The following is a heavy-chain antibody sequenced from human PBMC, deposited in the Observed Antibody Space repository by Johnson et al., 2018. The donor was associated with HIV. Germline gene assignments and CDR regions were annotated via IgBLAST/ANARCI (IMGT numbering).Heavy chain of an antibody. CDR2: ISYHGSNK. CDR1: GFIFSRYA. J-gene: IGHJ3*02. Sequence: QVQLMESGGGVVQPGRSLRLSCAASGFIFSRYAMHWVRQAPGKGLEWVAVISYHGSNKYYADSVKGRYTISRDNSKNTLYLQMNSLRAEDTAVYYCARDKRYCSGGSCHLCAFDIWGQGTMVTVSS. V-gene: IGHV3-30-3*01. D-gene: IGHD2-15*01. CDR3: ARDKRYCSGGSCHLCAFDI.